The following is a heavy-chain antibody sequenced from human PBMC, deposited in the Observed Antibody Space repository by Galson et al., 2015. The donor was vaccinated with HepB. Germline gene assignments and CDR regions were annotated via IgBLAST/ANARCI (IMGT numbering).Heavy chain of an antibody. J-gene: IGHJ6*02. CDR2: ISYDGSTK. Sequence: SLRLSCAASGFTFSSYAMHWVRQAPGKGLEWVAVISYDGSTKYYADSVKGRFTTSRDTSKNTLYLQMNSLRAEDTAVYYCARDSGQFMVRGLIGYGMDVWGQGTTVTVSS. CDR1: GFTFSSYA. CDR3: ARDSGQFMVRGLIGYGMDV. D-gene: IGHD3-10*01. V-gene: IGHV3-30-3*01.